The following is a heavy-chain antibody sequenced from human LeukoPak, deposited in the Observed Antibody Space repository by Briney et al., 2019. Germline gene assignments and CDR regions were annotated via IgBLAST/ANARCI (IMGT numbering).Heavy chain of an antibody. CDR2: ITNGAAGT. CDR3: ATESGTYSGTCFDY. Sequence: PGGSLRLSCSASGFTFSNYAMTWVRQAPGQGLEWVSTITNGAAGTFYADSVKGRFTISGDNAKNSLYLQMNSLRAEDTAVYYCATESGTYSGTCFDYWGQGTLVTVSS. D-gene: IGHD1-26*01. J-gene: IGHJ4*02. CDR1: GFTFSNYA. V-gene: IGHV3-23*01.